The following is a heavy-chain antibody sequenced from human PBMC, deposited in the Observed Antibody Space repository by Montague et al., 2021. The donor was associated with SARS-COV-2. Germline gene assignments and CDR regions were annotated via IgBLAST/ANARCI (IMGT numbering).Heavy chain of an antibody. CDR1: GFSLSTSGMG. Sequence: PALVKPTQTLTLTCTFSGFSLSTSGMGVGWIRQPPGKALEWLALIYWDDDKCYSTSLKTRLTISKDTSKNQVVLTMTNMDPVDTATYFCARIRDYYILTGCYAGFDYWGQGTLVTVSS. D-gene: IGHD3-9*01. CDR3: ARIRDYYILTGCYAGFDY. J-gene: IGHJ4*02. V-gene: IGHV2-70*01. CDR2: IYWDDDK.